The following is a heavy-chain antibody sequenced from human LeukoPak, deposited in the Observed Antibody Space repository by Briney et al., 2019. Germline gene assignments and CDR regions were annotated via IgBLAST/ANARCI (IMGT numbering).Heavy chain of an antibody. V-gene: IGHV1-18*01. J-gene: IGHJ4*02. D-gene: IGHD6-19*01. CDR1: GYTFTSYG. CDR2: ISAYNGNT. Sequence: ASVKVPCKASGYTFTSYGISWVRQAPGQGLEWMGWISAYNGNTNYAQKLQGRVTMTTDTSTSTAYMELRSLRSDDTAVYYCARSRAVAGTSYFDYWGQGTLVTVSS. CDR3: ARSRAVAGTSYFDY.